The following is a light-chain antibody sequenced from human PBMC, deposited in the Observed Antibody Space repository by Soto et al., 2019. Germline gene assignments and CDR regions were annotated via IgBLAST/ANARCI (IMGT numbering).Light chain of an antibody. Sequence: PRERVTLSCRASQSVDINLAWYQQKPGQAPRLLIYGASTRATDMSGTFSGRGSGTEFTLTISNVRPEDFAVYYCQQYRSWPRTFGQGSKVDIK. CDR1: QSVDIN. V-gene: IGKV3-15*01. CDR2: GAS. CDR3: QQYRSWPRT. J-gene: IGKJ1*01.